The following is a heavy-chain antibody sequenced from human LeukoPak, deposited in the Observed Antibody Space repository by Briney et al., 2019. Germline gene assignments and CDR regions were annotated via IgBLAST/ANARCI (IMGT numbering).Heavy chain of an antibody. CDR1: GFTFSSYG. J-gene: IGHJ6*02. V-gene: IGHV3-30*18. Sequence: GRSLRLSCAASGFTFSSYGMHWVRQAPGKGLXXXXXXXXXXXNKYYADSVKGRFTISRDNSKNTLYLQMNSLRAEDTAVYYCAKSPHRRNDFWSGYPRGGMDVWGQGTTVTVSS. CDR3: AKSPHRRNDFWSGYPRGGMDV. D-gene: IGHD3-3*01. CDR2: XXXXXXNK.